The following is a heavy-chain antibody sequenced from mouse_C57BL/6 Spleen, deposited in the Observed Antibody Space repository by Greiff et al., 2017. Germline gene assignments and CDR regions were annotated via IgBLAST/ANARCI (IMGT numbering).Heavy chain of an antibody. CDR2: IRNKANGYTT. CDR3: ARSQGGYFDV. CDR1: GFTFTDYY. J-gene: IGHJ1*03. Sequence: EVNLVESGGGLVQPGGSLSLSCAASGFTFTDYYMSWVRQPPGKALEWLGFIRNKANGYTTEYSASVKGRFTISRDNSQSILYLQMNALRAEDSATYYCARSQGGYFDVWGTGTTVTVSS. V-gene: IGHV7-3*01.